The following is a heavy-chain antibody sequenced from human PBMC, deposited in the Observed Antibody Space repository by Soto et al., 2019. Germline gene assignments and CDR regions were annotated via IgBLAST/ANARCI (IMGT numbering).Heavy chain of an antibody. CDR2: ISGSGGST. J-gene: IGHJ4*02. CDR1: GFTFSSYA. Sequence: EVQLLESGGGLVQPGGSLRLPCAASGFTFSSYAMSWVRQAPGKGLEWVSVISGSGGSTYYADSVKGRFTISRDNSKSTRYLQMNSLRGEATAVYYWARRGSGWFCDYWGQGTLVTVSS. D-gene: IGHD6-19*01. CDR3: ARRGSGWFCDY. V-gene: IGHV3-23*01.